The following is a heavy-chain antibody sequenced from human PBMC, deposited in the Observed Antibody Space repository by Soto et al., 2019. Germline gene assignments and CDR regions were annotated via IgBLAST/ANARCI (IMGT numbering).Heavy chain of an antibody. Sequence: QVQLVESGGGVVQPGRSLRLSCAASGFTFSIYAMHWVRRAPGKGLEWMAVMSYDGSNKYYADSVKGRFTISRDNSKNTLYLQMNSLRPEDTALYYCARDGGAYWGQGTLVIVSS. CDR3: ARDGGAY. D-gene: IGHD3-16*01. CDR2: MSYDGSNK. V-gene: IGHV3-30-3*01. J-gene: IGHJ4*02. CDR1: GFTFSIYA.